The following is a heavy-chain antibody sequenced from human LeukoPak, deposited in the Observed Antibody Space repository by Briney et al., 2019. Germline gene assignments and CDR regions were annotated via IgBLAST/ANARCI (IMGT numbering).Heavy chain of an antibody. CDR2: IYYSGST. J-gene: IGHJ6*03. D-gene: IGHD3-22*01. CDR3: ARGGYYDSSGYYPLDYYMDV. CDR1: GGSISSYY. V-gene: IGHV4-59*01. Sequence: KPSETLSLTCTVSGGSISSYYWSWIRQPPGKGLEWIGYIYYSGSTNYNPSLKSRVTISVDTSKNQFSLKLSSVTAADTAVYYCARGGYYDSSGYYPLDYYMDVWGKGTTVTVSS.